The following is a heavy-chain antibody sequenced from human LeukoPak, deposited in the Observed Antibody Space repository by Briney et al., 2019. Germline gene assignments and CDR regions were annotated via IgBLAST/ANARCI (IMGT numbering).Heavy chain of an antibody. V-gene: IGHV4-34*01. D-gene: IGHD1-1*01. J-gene: IGHJ4*02. CDR1: GGPFSGYY. CDR3: ARDPGVTTGTYYFDS. CDR2: INHSGST. Sequence: SETLSLTCAVYGGPFSGYYWSWIREPPGKGLEWLGEINHSGSTNYNPSLKGRVTISVDTSKNQFSLKLTSVTAADTAVYYCARDPGVTTGTYYFDSWGQGSLVTVSS.